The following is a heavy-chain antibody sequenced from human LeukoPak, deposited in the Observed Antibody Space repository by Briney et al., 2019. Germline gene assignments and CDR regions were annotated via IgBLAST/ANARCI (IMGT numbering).Heavy chain of an antibody. D-gene: IGHD3-22*01. Sequence: ETLSLTCTVSGGSISSHYWSWIRQPPGKGLEWIGYIYYSGSSKYNPSLKSRVTISVDTSKNQFSLKLSSVTAADTAVYYCARLYDSSGYTNWLDPWGQGTLVTVSS. J-gene: IGHJ5*02. CDR2: IYYSGSS. V-gene: IGHV4-59*11. CDR3: ARLYDSSGYTNWLDP. CDR1: GGSISSHY.